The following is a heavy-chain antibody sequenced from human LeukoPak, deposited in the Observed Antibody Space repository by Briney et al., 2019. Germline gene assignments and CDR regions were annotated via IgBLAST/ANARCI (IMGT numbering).Heavy chain of an antibody. Sequence: SETLSLTCTVSGASINNYYWTWIRQPPGKGLQWLGYIYYRGTTNYNPSLRSRVTMSVDTSKNQFSLNLSSVTAADTAIYYCARHESYCTGGTCCSRGYFDYWGQGTLVTVSS. J-gene: IGHJ4*02. V-gene: IGHV4-59*08. CDR1: GASINNYY. D-gene: IGHD2-15*01. CDR2: IYYRGTT. CDR3: ARHESYCTGGTCCSRGYFDY.